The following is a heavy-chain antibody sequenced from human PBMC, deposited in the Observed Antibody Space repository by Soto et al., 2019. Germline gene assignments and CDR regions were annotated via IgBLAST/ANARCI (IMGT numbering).Heavy chain of an antibody. Sequence: SETLSLTSIVSGGPSTSYHWSWIRQVPGKGRECIAYTSYTGKTNYNPALKSRGTRSRDTSKNHFALKLGSMSEGERAGYYGARDMPPRFTHYFDPWRQGTLVTASS. J-gene: IGHJ5*02. CDR1: GGPSTSYH. CDR2: TSYTGKT. CDR3: ARDMPPRFTHYFDP. D-gene: IGHD1-26*01. V-gene: IGHV4-59*01.